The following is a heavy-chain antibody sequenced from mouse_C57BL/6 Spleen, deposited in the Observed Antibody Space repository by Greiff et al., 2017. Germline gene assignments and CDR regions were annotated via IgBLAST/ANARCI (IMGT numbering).Heavy chain of an antibody. CDR2: ISSGGSYT. V-gene: IGHV5-6*01. CDR1: GFTFSSYG. Sequence: EVMLVESGGDLVKPGGSLKLSCAASGFTFSSYGMSWVRQTPDKRLEWVATISSGGSYTYYPDSVKGRFTISRDNAKNTLYLQMSSLKSEDTAMYYCARQESNYEGDDWGQGTTRTVSS. CDR3: ARQESNYEGDD. D-gene: IGHD2-5*01. J-gene: IGHJ2*01.